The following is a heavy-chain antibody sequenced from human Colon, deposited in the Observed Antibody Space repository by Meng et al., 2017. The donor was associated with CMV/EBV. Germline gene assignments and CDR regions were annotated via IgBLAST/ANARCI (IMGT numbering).Heavy chain of an antibody. CDR1: GFTFASHT. D-gene: IGHD4-17*01. J-gene: IGHJ4*02. CDR2: ISSRKSHI. Sequence: GESLKISCAASGFTFASHTMTWVRQAPGKGLEWVSSISSRKSHIYYADSVKGRFTISRDDAQTSLSLQMNSLRAEDAAVYYCARVEGSVTSPLDYWGQGTLVTVSS. V-gene: IGHV3-21*01. CDR3: ARVEGSVTSPLDY.